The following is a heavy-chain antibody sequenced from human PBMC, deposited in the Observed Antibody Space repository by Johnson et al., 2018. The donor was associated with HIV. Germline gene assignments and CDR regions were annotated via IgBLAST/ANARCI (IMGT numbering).Heavy chain of an antibody. Sequence: VQLVESGGGVVRPGGSLRLSCAASGFTFDDYGMRWVRQAPGKGLEWVSGINWNGCSSGYAASVKGRFTISRDNAKNSLYLQMNSLRAEDTALSYCARDHGQWLVLSALDIWGQGTMVTVSS. D-gene: IGHD6-19*01. V-gene: IGHV3-20*04. CDR2: INWNGCSS. CDR1: GFTFDDYG. J-gene: IGHJ3*02. CDR3: ARDHGQWLVLSALDI.